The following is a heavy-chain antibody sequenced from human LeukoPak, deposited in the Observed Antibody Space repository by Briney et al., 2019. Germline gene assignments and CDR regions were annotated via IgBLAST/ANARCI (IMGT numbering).Heavy chain of an antibody. CDR1: GFSLSFYS. Sequence: GGSVRLSCSVSGFSLSFYSMARVRQAPGQGLEWISYVGSGGTAYYADSVLGRFTVSRDNAKNSVYLQMNSLTVDDTAVYYCARDPVEGGLDFWGQGVLVTVSS. CDR3: ARDPVEGGLDF. CDR2: VGSGGTA. V-gene: IGHV3-69-1*01. J-gene: IGHJ4*02. D-gene: IGHD3-3*01.